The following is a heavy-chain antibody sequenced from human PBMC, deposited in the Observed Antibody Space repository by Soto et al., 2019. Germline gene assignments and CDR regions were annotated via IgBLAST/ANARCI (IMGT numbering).Heavy chain of an antibody. CDR2: ISSSSSYT. J-gene: IGHJ4*02. V-gene: IGHV3-11*05. Sequence: GGSLRLSCAASGFTFSGYYMSWIRQAPGKGLEWVSYISSSSSYTNYADSVKGRFTISRDNAKNSLYLQMNSLRAEDTAVYYSARVVHYYGSGSYYGPYFDYWGQGTLVTVSS. CDR1: GFTFSGYY. CDR3: ARVVHYYGSGSYYGPYFDY. D-gene: IGHD3-10*01.